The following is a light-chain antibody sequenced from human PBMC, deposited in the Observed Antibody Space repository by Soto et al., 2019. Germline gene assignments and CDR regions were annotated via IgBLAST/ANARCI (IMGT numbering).Light chain of an antibody. V-gene: IGKV3-20*01. CDR2: GAF. J-gene: IGKJ1*01. Sequence: EIVLTQSPGTLSLSPGEGATLSCRASQSVNSDYLAWYQQRPGQAPRLLIHGAFNRATGIPDRFSGSGSGTDFTLTITRLEPDDFAVYSCQQYDRSPWTFGRGTKVDIK. CDR1: QSVNSDY. CDR3: QQYDRSPWT.